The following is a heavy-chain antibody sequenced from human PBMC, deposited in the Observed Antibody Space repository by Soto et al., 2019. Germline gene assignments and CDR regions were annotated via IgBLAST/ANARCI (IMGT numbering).Heavy chain of an antibody. CDR3: ARGQGHYYYYMDV. Sequence: GGSLRLSCAASGVTCISYGMHWVRQAPGKGLEWVTVIWYDGSSEYYADSVKGRFTISRDNSKNTLYLQMNSLRAEDTAVYYCARGQGHYYYYMDVWGKGTTVTVSS. CDR1: GVTCISYG. V-gene: IGHV3-33*01. J-gene: IGHJ6*03. CDR2: IWYDGSSE.